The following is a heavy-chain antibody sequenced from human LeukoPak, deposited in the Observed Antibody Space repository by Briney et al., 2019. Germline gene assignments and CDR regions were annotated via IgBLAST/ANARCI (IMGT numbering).Heavy chain of an antibody. CDR2: ISSSSSTI. J-gene: IGHJ4*02. Sequence: PGGSLRLPCAASGFTFSDYYMSWIRQAPGKGLEWVSYISSSSSTIYYADSVKGRFTISRDNAKNSLYLQMNSLRAEDTAVYYCARGSEDRAAAALDYWGQGTLVTVSS. CDR1: GFTFSDYY. CDR3: ARGSEDRAAAALDY. V-gene: IGHV3-11*04. D-gene: IGHD6-13*01.